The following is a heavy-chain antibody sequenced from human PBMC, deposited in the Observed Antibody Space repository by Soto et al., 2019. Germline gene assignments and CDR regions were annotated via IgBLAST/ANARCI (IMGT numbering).Heavy chain of an antibody. CDR2: ISNGGSTT. Sequence: PGGSLRLSCAASGFTFSSYSMNWVRQAPGKGLEWVSVISNGGSTTYYADSVKGRFTISRDNSKNTLYLQMNSLRAEDTAVYYCAKNPGYYYDSTGYHFDYWGQGTLVTVSS. CDR1: GFTFSSYS. CDR3: AKNPGYYYDSTGYHFDY. V-gene: IGHV3-48*01. J-gene: IGHJ4*02. D-gene: IGHD3-22*01.